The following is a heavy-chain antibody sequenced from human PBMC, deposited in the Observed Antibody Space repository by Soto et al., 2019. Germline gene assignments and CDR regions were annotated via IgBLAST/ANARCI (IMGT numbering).Heavy chain of an antibody. CDR3: ARDSANIVATIEKYYYYGMDV. J-gene: IGHJ6*02. D-gene: IGHD5-12*01. V-gene: IGHV4-4*07. CDR1: GGSISSYY. CDR2: IYTSGST. Sequence: TSETLSLTCTVSGGSISSYYWSWIRQPAGKGLEWIGRIYTSGSTNYNPSLKSRVTMSVDTSKNQFSLKLSSVTAADTAVYYCARDSANIVATIEKYYYYGMDVWGQGTTVTVSS.